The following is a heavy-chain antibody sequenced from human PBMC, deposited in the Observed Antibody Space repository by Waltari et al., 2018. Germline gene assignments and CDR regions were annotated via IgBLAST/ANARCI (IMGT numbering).Heavy chain of an antibody. CDR2: INAGNGNT. V-gene: IGHV1-3*01. Sequence: QVQLVQSGAEVKKPGASVKVSCKASGYTFTSYAMHWVRQAPGQRLEWMGWINAGNGNTKNSQKFQGRVTITRDTSASTAYMELSSLRSEDTAVYYCARDHDYGDYYYYGMDVWGQGTTVTVSS. D-gene: IGHD4-17*01. J-gene: IGHJ6*02. CDR1: GYTFTSYA. CDR3: ARDHDYGDYYYYGMDV.